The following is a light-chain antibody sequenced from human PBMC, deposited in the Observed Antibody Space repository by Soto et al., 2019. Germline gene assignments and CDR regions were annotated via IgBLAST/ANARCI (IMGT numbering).Light chain of an antibody. V-gene: IGKV3-20*01. CDR2: GAS. CDR1: QSVSSSS. CDR3: HQYGSSPLT. Sequence: EIVLTQSPGTLSLSPGEGATLSCRASQSVSSSSLAWYQQTPGQAPRLLIYGASSRATGIPNRFSGSGSGEHFTLNISRLEPEDYAVYCRHQYGSSPLTLVGGTKVEMK. J-gene: IGKJ4*01.